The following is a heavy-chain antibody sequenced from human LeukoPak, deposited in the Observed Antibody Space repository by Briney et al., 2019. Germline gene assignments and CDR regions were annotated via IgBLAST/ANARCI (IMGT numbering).Heavy chain of an antibody. V-gene: IGHV3-21*01. CDR3: ARDEELGSFDI. CDR2: ISSSSSYI. J-gene: IGHJ3*02. CDR1: GFTFSSYS. Sequence: GGSLRLSCAASGFTFSSYSMNWVRQAPGKGLEWVSSISSSSSYIYYADSVKGRFTISRDNAKSSLYLQMNSLRAEDTAVYYCARDEELGSFDIWGQGTMVTVSS. D-gene: IGHD1-26*01.